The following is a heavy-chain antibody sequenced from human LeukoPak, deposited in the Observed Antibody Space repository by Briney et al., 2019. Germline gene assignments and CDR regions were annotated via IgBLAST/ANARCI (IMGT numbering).Heavy chain of an antibody. Sequence: ASETLSLTCTVSGGSISSYYWSWIRQPPGKGLECIGYIFYSGSTNYNPSLKSRVTISVDTSKNQFSLKLSSVTAADTAVYYCARGEMALGYWGQGTLVTVSS. D-gene: IGHD5-24*01. CDR1: GGSISSYY. V-gene: IGHV4-59*01. CDR2: IFYSGST. CDR3: ARGEMALGY. J-gene: IGHJ4*02.